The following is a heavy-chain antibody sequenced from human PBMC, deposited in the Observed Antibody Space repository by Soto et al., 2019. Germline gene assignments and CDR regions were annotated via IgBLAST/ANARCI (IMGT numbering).Heavy chain of an antibody. CDR3: AKDISYYDILTGYWTPYYYYGMDV. J-gene: IGHJ6*02. CDR1: GFTFSSYA. Sequence: GGSLRLSCAASGFTFSSYAMSLVRQAQGKGLEWVSAISGSGGSTYYADSVKGRFTISRDNSKNTLYLQMNSLRAEDTAVYYCAKDISYYDILTGYWTPYYYYGMDVWGQGTTVTVSS. CDR2: ISGSGGST. V-gene: IGHV3-23*01. D-gene: IGHD3-9*01.